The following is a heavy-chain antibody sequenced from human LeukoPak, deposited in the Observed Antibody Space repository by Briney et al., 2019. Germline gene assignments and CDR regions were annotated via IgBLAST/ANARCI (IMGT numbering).Heavy chain of an antibody. V-gene: IGHV6-1*01. J-gene: IGHJ6*02. D-gene: IGHD2-15*01. CDR3: ARGRCSGGSCYSDKPERAYYYGMDV. CDR2: TYYRSKWYN. Sequence: SQTLSLTCAISGDSVSSNSAAWNWIRQSPSRGLEWLGRTYYRSKWYNDYAVSVKSRITINPDTSKNQFSLQLNSVTPEDTAVYYCARGRCSGGSCYSDKPERAYYYGMDVWGQGTTVTVSS. CDR1: GDSVSSNSAA.